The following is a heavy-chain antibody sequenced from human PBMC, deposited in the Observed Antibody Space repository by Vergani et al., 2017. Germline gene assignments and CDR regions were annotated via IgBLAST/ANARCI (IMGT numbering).Heavy chain of an antibody. CDR1: GFTFSSYG. J-gene: IGHJ3*02. CDR2: IRYDGSNK. D-gene: IGHD4-17*01. V-gene: IGHV3-30*02. CDR3: AKEGYGDYIIHAFDI. Sequence: QVQLVESGGGVVQPGGSLRLSCAASGFTFSSYGMHWVRQAPGKGLEWVAFIRYDGSNKYYADSVKGRFTISRDNSKNTLYLQMNSLRAEDTAVYYCAKEGYGDYIIHAFDIWSQGTMVTVSS.